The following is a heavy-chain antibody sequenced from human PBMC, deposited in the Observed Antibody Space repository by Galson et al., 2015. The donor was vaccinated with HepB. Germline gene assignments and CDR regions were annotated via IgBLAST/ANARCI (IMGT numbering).Heavy chain of an antibody. CDR2: ISTDTGDT. J-gene: IGHJ2*01. CDR1: GYTFRNYC. Sequence: SVKVSCKASGYTFRNYCISWVRQAPGQGLEWMAWISTDTGDTDYAQKFQDRVTMTTDTFTTTAYMELRSLRSDDTAVYYCARGQVRWYFDLWGRGTLVTVSS. CDR3: ARGQVRWYFDL. V-gene: IGHV1-18*04.